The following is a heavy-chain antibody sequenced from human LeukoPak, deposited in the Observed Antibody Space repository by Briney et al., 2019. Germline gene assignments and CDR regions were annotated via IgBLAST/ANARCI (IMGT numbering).Heavy chain of an antibody. V-gene: IGHV3-23*01. J-gene: IGHJ4*02. CDR3: ARDLPTGTYRAYFDN. D-gene: IGHD1-26*01. CDR1: GFTFSSYA. CDR2: ISGSGDST. Sequence: PGGSLRLSCAASGFTFSSYAMSWVRQAPGKGLEWVSAISGSGDSTYYADSVKGRFTIFRDNSKNTLYLQMNSLRAEDTAVYYCARDLPTGTYRAYFDNWGQGTLVTVSS.